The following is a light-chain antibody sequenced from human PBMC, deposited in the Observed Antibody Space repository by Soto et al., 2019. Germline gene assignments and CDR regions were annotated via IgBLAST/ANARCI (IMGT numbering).Light chain of an antibody. V-gene: IGLV2-14*01. CDR1: SSDVGGYNY. CDR2: DVS. J-gene: IGLJ1*01. CDR3: SSYTSSGTLV. Sequence: QAVVTQPASVSGSPGQSITISCTGTSSDVGGYNYVSWYQQHPDKAPKLMIYDVSNRPSGVSNRFSGSKSGNTASLTISGLQAEDEADYYCSSYTSSGTLVFGTGTKVTVL.